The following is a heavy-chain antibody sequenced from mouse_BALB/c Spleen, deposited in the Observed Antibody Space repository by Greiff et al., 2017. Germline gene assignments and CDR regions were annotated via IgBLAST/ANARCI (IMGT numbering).Heavy chain of an antibody. CDR1: GYTFTSYY. D-gene: IGHD2-1*01. Sequence: QVQLQQPGAELVKPGASVKLSCKASGYTFTSYYMYWVKQRPGQGLEWIGGINPSNGGTNFNEKFKSKATLTVDKSSSTAYMQLSSLTSEDSAVYFCARLSGNYYFDYWGQGTTLTVSS. CDR3: ARLSGNYYFDY. CDR2: INPSNGGT. J-gene: IGHJ2*01. V-gene: IGHV1S81*02.